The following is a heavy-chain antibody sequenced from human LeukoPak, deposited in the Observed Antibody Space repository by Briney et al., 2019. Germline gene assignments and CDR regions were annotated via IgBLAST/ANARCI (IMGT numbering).Heavy chain of an antibody. Sequence: SVKVSCKASGGTFSSYAISWVRQAPGQGLEWMGGIIPIFGTANYAQKFQGRVTITTDESTSTAYMELSSLRSEDTAVYYCARVSQLWDYYYYGMDVWGQGTTVTVSS. CDR1: GGTFSSYA. V-gene: IGHV1-69*05. CDR2: IIPIFGTA. CDR3: ARVSQLWDYYYYGMDV. J-gene: IGHJ6*02. D-gene: IGHD5-18*01.